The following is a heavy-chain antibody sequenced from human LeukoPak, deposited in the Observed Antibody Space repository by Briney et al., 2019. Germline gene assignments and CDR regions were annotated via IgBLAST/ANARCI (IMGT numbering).Heavy chain of an antibody. CDR3: AGGPPNWGYDY. J-gene: IGHJ4*02. V-gene: IGHV1-8*01. CDR2: MSPNSGDT. Sequence: ASVKVSCKASGYTFTSYDFNWVRQATGQRPEWMGWMSPNSGDTGYAQKFQDRVTMTRNTSISTAYMELSGLRSGDTAVYYCAGGPPNWGYDYWGPGTLVTVSS. D-gene: IGHD7-27*01. CDR1: GYTFTSYD.